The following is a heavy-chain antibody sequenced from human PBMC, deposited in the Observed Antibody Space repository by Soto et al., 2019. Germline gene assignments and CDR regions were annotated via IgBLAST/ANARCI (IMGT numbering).Heavy chain of an antibody. CDR2: IIPIFGTA. CDR1: GGTFSSYA. J-gene: IGHJ4*02. V-gene: IGHV1-69*13. Sequence: SVKVSCKASGGTFSSYATSWVRQAPGQGLEWMGGIIPIFGTANYAQKFQGRVTITADESTSTAYMELSSLRSEDTAVYYCARDRIPYDSSGYYYPQPDYWGQGTLVTVSS. D-gene: IGHD3-22*01. CDR3: ARDRIPYDSSGYYYPQPDY.